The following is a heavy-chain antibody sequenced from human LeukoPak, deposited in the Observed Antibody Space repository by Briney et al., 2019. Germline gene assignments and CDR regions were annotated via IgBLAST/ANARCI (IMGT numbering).Heavy chain of an antibody. CDR2: IYYSGST. Sequence: SETLSLTCTVSGGSISSGGYYWSWIRQHPGKGLEWIGYIYYSGSTYYNPSLKSRVTISVDTSKNQISLKLSSVTAADTAVYYCARELGIEGDYWGQGTLVTVSS. CDR1: GGSISSGGYY. D-gene: IGHD7-27*01. CDR3: ARELGIEGDY. J-gene: IGHJ4*02. V-gene: IGHV4-31*03.